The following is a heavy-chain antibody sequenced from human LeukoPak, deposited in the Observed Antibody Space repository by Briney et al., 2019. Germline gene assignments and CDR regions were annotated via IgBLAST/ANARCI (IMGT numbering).Heavy chain of an antibody. V-gene: IGHV3-30*18. CDR1: GFTFSSYG. D-gene: IGHD3-16*02. J-gene: IGHJ4*02. Sequence: GGSLRLSCAASGFTFSSYGMHRVRQAPGKGLEWVAVISYDGSNKYYADSVKGRFTISRDNSKNTLYLQMNSLRAEDTAVYYCAKAPGRSYLDYWGQGTLVTVSS. CDR2: ISYDGSNK. CDR3: AKAPGRSYLDY.